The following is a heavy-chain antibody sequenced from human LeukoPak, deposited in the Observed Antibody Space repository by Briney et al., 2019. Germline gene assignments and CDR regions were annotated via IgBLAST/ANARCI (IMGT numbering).Heavy chain of an antibody. CDR1: GFTFSSYS. CDR3: ARAIFREFDIYYYYYMDV. Sequence: GGSLRLSCAASGFTFSSYSMNWVRQAPGKGLEWVSYISSSSSTIYYADSVKGRFTISRDNAKNSLYLQMNSLRAEDTAVYYCARAIFREFDIYYYYYMDVWGKGTTVTISS. D-gene: IGHD3-10*01. J-gene: IGHJ6*03. CDR2: ISSSSSTI. V-gene: IGHV3-48*01.